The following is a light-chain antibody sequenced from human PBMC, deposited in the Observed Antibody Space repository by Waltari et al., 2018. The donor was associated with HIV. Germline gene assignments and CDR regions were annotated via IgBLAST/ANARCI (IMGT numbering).Light chain of an antibody. CDR3: AAWTDSLSGVV. CDR1: SSNIAGYY. J-gene: IGLJ2*01. V-gene: IGLV1-47*01. Sequence: QSVLTQPPSASGTPGKRVTISCSGSSSNIAGYYVYWYQQLPGTAPKLLIYRNNQRPSGVPDRFSGSKSGTSASLAISGLRSEDEADYYCAAWTDSLSGVVFGGGTKLSVL. CDR2: RNN.